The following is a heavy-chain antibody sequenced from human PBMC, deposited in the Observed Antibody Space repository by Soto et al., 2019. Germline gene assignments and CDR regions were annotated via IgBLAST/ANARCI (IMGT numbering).Heavy chain of an antibody. CDR1: GFSLSNARMG. CDR3: ARIQRDIVLVPAAMIYWFDP. J-gene: IGHJ5*02. Sequence: QVTLKESGPVLVKPTETLTLTCTVSGFSLSNARMGVSWIRQPPGKALEWLAHIFSNDEKSYSTSLKSRLTNSQDTTKSQVVLTMTNMDRVDTATYYCARIQRDIVLVPAAMIYWFDPWGQGTLVTVSS. V-gene: IGHV2-26*01. D-gene: IGHD2-2*01. CDR2: IFSNDEK.